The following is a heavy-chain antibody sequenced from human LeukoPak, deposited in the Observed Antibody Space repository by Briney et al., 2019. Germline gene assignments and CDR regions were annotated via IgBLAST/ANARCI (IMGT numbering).Heavy chain of an antibody. V-gene: IGHV1-2*02. CDR3: ATNFYSNSWSLTD. J-gene: IGHJ4*02. D-gene: IGHD6-13*01. CDR2: INPNSGGT. Sequence: ASVKVSCKASGYTFTGYYIHWVRQAPGQGLEWMGWINPNSGGTNYAQKFQGRVTMTRDTSINTAYMELNRLTSDDTAVYYCATNFYSNSWSLTDWGQGTPVTVSS. CDR1: GYTFTGYY.